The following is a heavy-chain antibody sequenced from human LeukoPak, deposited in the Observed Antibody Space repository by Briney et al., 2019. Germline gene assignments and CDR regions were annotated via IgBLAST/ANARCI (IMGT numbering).Heavy chain of an antibody. Sequence: PSQTLSLTCTVSGGSISSGSYYWSWIRQPAGKGLEWIGRIYTSGSTNYNPSLKSRVTISVDTSKNQFSLKLSSVTAADTAVYYCARTGGDNPFDYWGQGTLVTVSS. CDR1: GGSISSGSYY. CDR3: ARTGGDNPFDY. CDR2: IYTSGST. D-gene: IGHD4-17*01. V-gene: IGHV4-61*02. J-gene: IGHJ4*02.